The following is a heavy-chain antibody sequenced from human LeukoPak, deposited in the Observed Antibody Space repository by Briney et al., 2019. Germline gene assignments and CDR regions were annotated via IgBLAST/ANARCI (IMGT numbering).Heavy chain of an antibody. D-gene: IGHD6-19*01. CDR3: DRSGPIEVAGVDY. Sequence: SSETLSLTCIVSWLSLKNYYWSWIRQPAGKGLEWIGRIYSSGNTNYNPSLKSRVTIFVAKSKNPFSLKLAYVTTADPGVYYCDRSGPIEVAGVDYWGQGTLVTVSS. CDR2: IYSSGNT. J-gene: IGHJ4*02. V-gene: IGHV4-4*07. CDR1: WLSLKNYY.